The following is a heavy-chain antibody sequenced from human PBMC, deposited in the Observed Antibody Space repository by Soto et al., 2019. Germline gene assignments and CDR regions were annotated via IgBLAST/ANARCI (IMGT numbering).Heavy chain of an antibody. Sequence: EVQLVESGGGLVKPGGSLRLSCAASGFTFSSYSMNWVRQAPGKGLEWVSSISSSSSYIYYADSVKGRFIISRDNAKNSLYLQMNSLRAEDTAVYYCASLEVIGSSGDYWGQGTLVTVSS. D-gene: IGHD6-6*01. CDR2: ISSSSSYI. CDR1: GFTFSSYS. V-gene: IGHV3-21*01. J-gene: IGHJ4*02. CDR3: ASLEVIGSSGDY.